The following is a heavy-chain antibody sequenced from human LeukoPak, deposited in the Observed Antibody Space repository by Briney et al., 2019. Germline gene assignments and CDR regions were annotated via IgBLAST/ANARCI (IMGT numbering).Heavy chain of an antibody. Sequence: SVKVSCKASGGTFSSYAISWVRQAPGQGLEWMGGIIPIFGTTNYAQKFQGRVTITADESTSTAYMELSSLRSEDTAVYYCARTGVGGVIVGYFDYWGQGTLVTVSS. V-gene: IGHV1-69*13. CDR2: IIPIFGTT. CDR3: ARTGVGGVIVGYFDY. D-gene: IGHD3-16*02. J-gene: IGHJ4*02. CDR1: GGTFSSYA.